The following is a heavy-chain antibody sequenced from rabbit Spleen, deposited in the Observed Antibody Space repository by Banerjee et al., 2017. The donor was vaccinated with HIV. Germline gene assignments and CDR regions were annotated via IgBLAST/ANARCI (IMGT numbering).Heavy chain of an antibody. J-gene: IGHJ6*01. Sequence: QSLEESGGDLVKPGASLTLTCTVSGFSFSSNWICWVRQAPGKGLEWIACIDIGDSGFTYSASWAQGRFTISKTSSTTVTLQMTSLTAADTATYFCARDTGTSFSTYGMDLWGQGTLVTVS. CDR3: ARDTGTSFSTYGMDL. V-gene: IGHV1S40*01. CDR2: IDIGDSGFT. CDR1: GFSFSSNW. D-gene: IGHD7-1*01.